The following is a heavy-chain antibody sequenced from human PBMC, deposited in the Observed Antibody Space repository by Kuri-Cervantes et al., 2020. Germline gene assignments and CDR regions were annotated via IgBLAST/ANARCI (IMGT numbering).Heavy chain of an antibody. CDR3: ARDADHYYYYYYMDV. J-gene: IGHJ6*03. CDR1: GFTFDDYA. Sequence: SLKISCAASGFTFDDYAMHWVRQAPGKGLEWDSGISWNSGSIGYADSVKCRFTISRDNAKTTLYLQMNSLRAEDTAVYYCARDADHYYYYYYMDVWGKGTTVTVSS. V-gene: IGHV3-9*01. CDR2: ISWNSGSI.